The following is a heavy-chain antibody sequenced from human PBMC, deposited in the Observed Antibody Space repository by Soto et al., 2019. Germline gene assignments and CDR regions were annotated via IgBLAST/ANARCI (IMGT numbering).Heavy chain of an antibody. CDR2: IYYSGST. CDR1: GGSVSSGGYY. J-gene: IGHJ4*02. V-gene: IGHV4-61*08. CDR3: ARAGSYRYFDY. Sequence: QVQLQESGPGLVKPSETLSLTCSVSGGSVSSGGYYWSWIRQPPGKGLEWIGCIYYSGSTDYNPYLTSRGTMSLDKSKNQFSLKLNSVTAADTAVYFCARAGSYRYFDYWGQGTLVTVSS. D-gene: IGHD3-10*01.